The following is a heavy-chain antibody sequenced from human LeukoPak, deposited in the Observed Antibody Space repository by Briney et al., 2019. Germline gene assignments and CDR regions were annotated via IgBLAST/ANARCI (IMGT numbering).Heavy chain of an antibody. V-gene: IGHV1-46*01. Sequence: VASVKVSCKAFGYTFTSHYMHLVRQAPGPGPEWMGVISPSGGSTTYAQKFQGRVTLTRDMSTSTDYLELSSLRSEDTAVYYCARDNSVRDEAWWFNPWGQGTLVTVSS. CDR2: ISPSGGST. D-gene: IGHD5-24*01. CDR3: ARDNSVRDEAWWFNP. J-gene: IGHJ5*02. CDR1: GYTFTSHY.